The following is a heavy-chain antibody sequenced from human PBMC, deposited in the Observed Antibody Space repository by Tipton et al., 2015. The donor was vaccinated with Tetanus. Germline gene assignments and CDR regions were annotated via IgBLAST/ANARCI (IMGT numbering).Heavy chain of an antibody. CDR2: IFYSGST. Sequence: TLSLTCTVSGGSVSSSTYYWVWIRQPPGKGLEWIGTIFYSGSTYYSPSLKSRVTISVDTSKNQFSLKLSSVTAADTAVYYCARGPSVAYCSGGSCPVWFDPWGQGTLVTVS. CDR3: ARGPSVAYCSGGSCPVWFDP. V-gene: IGHV4-39*07. CDR1: GGSVSSSTYY. D-gene: IGHD2-15*01. J-gene: IGHJ5*02.